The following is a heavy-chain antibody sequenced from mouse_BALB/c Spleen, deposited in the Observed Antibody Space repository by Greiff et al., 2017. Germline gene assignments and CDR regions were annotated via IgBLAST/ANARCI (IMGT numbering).Heavy chain of an antibody. Sequence: VQLKESGAELVRSGASVKLSCTASGFNIKDYYMHWVKQRPEQGLEWIGWIDPENGDTEYAPKVQGKATMTADTSSNTAYLQISSLTSEDTAVYYCNEGGYDGAYWGQGTLVTVSA. CDR1: GFNIKDYY. J-gene: IGHJ3*01. D-gene: IGHD2-2*01. V-gene: IGHV14-4*02. CDR2: IDPENGDT. CDR3: NEGGYDGAY.